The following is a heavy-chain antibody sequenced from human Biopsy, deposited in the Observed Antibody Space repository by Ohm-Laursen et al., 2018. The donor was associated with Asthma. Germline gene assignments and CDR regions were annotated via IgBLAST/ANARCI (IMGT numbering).Heavy chain of an antibody. CDR3: ARHWNWGSFFDY. D-gene: IGHD7-27*01. CDR1: GGSMSSSSYS. J-gene: IGHJ4*02. CDR2: ISYTGNT. Sequence: GTLSLTCTVSGGSMSSSSYSWGWIRQPPGKGLEWIGSISYTGNTDIPSLRGRVTLSVDTSKNNFSLKLTSVTAADTAVFYCARHWNWGSFFDYWGQGMLVTVSP. V-gene: IGHV4-39*01.